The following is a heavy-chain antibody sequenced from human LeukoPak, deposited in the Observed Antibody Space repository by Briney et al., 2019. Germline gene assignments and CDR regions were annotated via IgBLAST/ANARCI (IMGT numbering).Heavy chain of an antibody. CDR1: GGSISTGSYY. V-gene: IGHV4-61*02. CDR2: IYTSGST. J-gene: IGHJ4*02. CDR3: ARVARSMSSSSEDS. D-gene: IGHD6-13*01. Sequence: SETLSLTCTVSGGSISTGSYYWNWIRQPAGKGLEWIGRIYTSGSTNYNPSLKSRVTLSVDTPKNQFSLKLNSVTAADTAVYYCARVARSMSSSSEDSWGQGTLVTASS.